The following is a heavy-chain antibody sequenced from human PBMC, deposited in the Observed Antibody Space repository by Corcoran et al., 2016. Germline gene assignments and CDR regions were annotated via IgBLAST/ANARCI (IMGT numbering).Heavy chain of an antibody. CDR3: ARVGKVVVAATPLLFDY. V-gene: IGHV4-38-2*02. CDR2: IYHSGST. CDR1: GYSISSGYY. Sequence: QVQLQESGPGLVKPSETLSLTCTVSGYSISSGYYWGWIRQPPGKGLEWIGSIYHSGSTYYNPSLKSRVTISVDTSKNQFSLKLSSVTAADTAVYYCARVGKVVVAATPLLFDYWGQGTLVTVSS. D-gene: IGHD2-15*01. J-gene: IGHJ4*02.